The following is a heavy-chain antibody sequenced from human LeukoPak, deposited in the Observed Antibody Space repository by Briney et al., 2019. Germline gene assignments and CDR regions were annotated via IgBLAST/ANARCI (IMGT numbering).Heavy chain of an antibody. V-gene: IGHV1-69*13. CDR2: IIPIFGTA. Sequence: SVKVSCKASGGTFSSYAISWVRQAPGQGLEWMGGIIPIFGTANYAQKFQGRVTITADESTSTAYMELSSLRSEDTAVYYCAREGSPYYYDSSGYFQNWGQGTLVTVSS. J-gene: IGHJ4*02. CDR1: GGTFSSYA. CDR3: AREGSPYYYDSSGYFQN. D-gene: IGHD3-22*01.